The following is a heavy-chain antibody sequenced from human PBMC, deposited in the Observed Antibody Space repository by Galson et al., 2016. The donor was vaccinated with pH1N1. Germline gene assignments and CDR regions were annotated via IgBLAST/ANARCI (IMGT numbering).Heavy chain of an antibody. CDR1: GYRFTNSW. J-gene: IGHJ6*03. CDR3: ARLGIPATIDYHYYMDV. CDR2: IYPGDSDT. V-gene: IGHV5-51*03. D-gene: IGHD2-2*01. Sequence: QSGAEVKKPGESLKISCKGSGYRFTNSWIGWVRQMPGKGLEWMGIIYPGDSDTRYSPSFQGQVTISADKSISAAYLQWSSLQASDTAMYFCARLGIPATIDYHYYMDVWGKGTTVTVSS.